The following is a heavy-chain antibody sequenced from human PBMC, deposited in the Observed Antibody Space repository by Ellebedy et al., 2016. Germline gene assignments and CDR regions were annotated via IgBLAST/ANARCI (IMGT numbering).Heavy chain of an antibody. V-gene: IGHV3-11*05. Sequence: GGSLRLSCAASGFTFSDYYMSWIRQAPGKGLEWVSYISSSSSYTNYADSVKGRFTISRDNSKNTLYLQMNSLTTEEMAVYFCAKDRPTADMGWGQGTMVTVSS. J-gene: IGHJ3*01. CDR2: ISSSSSYT. CDR3: AKDRPTADMG. CDR1: GFTFSDYY. D-gene: IGHD2-2*01.